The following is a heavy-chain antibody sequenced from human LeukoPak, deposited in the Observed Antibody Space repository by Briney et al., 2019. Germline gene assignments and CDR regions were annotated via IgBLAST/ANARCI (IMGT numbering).Heavy chain of an antibody. Sequence: GSSVTVSCKASGGTFSSYAISWVRQAPGQGLEWMGGIIPIFGTANYAQKFQGRVTITADESTSTAYMELSSLRSEDTAVYYCARGGGYCSSTSCYKFDYWGQGTLVTVSS. V-gene: IGHV1-69*13. CDR2: IIPIFGTA. CDR1: GGTFSSYA. D-gene: IGHD2-2*01. J-gene: IGHJ4*02. CDR3: ARGGGYCSSTSCYKFDY.